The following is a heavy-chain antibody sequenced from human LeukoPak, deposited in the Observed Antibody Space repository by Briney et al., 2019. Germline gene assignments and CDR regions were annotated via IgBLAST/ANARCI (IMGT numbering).Heavy chain of an antibody. Sequence: PSDTLSLTCTVSGDSISSHSYFWGWIRQPPGKGLEWIGNIHYIGSTYYNPSLKSRVTISVDTSTNQFSLKLSSVTAADTAVYYCARSVGRGVYYDSSGYLDYWGQGTLVTVSS. CDR3: ARSVGRGVYYDSSGYLDY. V-gene: IGHV4-39*01. CDR2: IHYIGST. D-gene: IGHD3-22*01. J-gene: IGHJ4*02. CDR1: GDSISSHSYF.